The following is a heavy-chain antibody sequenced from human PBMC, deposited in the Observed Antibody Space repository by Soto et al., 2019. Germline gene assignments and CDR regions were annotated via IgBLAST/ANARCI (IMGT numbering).Heavy chain of an antibody. J-gene: IGHJ4*02. CDR1: GGTFSSYA. Sequence: SVKVSCKASGGTFSSYAISWVRQAPGQGLEWMGRIIPILGIANYAQKFQGRVTITADKSTSTAYMELSSLRSEDTAVYYCARVGSDSSGYYYIDYWGQGTLVTVSS. D-gene: IGHD3-22*01. CDR3: ARVGSDSSGYYYIDY. CDR2: IIPILGIA. V-gene: IGHV1-69*04.